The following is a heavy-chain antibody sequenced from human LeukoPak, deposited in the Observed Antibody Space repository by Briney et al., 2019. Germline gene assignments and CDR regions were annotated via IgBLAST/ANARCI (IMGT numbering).Heavy chain of an antibody. D-gene: IGHD1-1*01. J-gene: IGHJ4*02. Sequence: SETLSLTCAVSGYSISSGYYWGWVRQPPGKGLEWIGSIYHSGSTYYNPSLKSRVTISVDTSKNQFSLKLSSVTAADTAVYYCARLPFPNWDTDYDYWGQGTLVTVSS. CDR1: GYSISSGYY. V-gene: IGHV4-38-2*01. CDR2: IYHSGST. CDR3: ARLPFPNWDTDYDY.